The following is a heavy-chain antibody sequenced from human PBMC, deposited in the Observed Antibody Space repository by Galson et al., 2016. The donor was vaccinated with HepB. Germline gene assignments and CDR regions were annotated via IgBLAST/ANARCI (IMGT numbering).Heavy chain of an antibody. CDR3: AKGYGIFDY. Sequence: SLRLSCAASGFTFSSYAMTWVRQAPGKGLEWVSGISGSGGSTYYADSVKGRFTISRDNSKNTLYLQMNILRAEGKAVFYCAKGYGIFDYWGQGTLVTVSS. CDR2: ISGSGGST. D-gene: IGHD1-1*01. CDR1: GFTFSSYA. V-gene: IGHV3-23*01. J-gene: IGHJ4*02.